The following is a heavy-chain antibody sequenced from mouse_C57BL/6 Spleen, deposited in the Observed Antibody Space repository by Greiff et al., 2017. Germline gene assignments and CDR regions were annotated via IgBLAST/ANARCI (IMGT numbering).Heavy chain of an antibody. CDR3: ARGYYGSSYSYWYFDV. J-gene: IGHJ1*03. D-gene: IGHD1-1*01. CDR1: GFTFSDYG. Sequence: EVKLVESGGGLVKPGGSLKLSCAASGFTFSDYGMHWVRQAPEKGLEWVAYISSGSSTIYYAYTVKGRFTISRDNAKNTLFLQMTSLRSEDTAMYYCARGYYGSSYSYWYFDVWGTGTTVTVSS. CDR2: ISSGSSTI. V-gene: IGHV5-17*01.